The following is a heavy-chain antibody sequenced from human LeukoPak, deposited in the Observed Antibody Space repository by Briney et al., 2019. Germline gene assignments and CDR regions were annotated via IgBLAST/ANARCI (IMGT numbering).Heavy chain of an antibody. V-gene: IGHV3-7*01. CDR3: ARGVRITMIVVVITSSFDY. Sequence: GESLRLSCAASGFSFSRYWMSWVRQAPVRGLEWVANIKPDGSEIYYVDSVKGRFTISRDNAKNAVYLHMNSLRPEDTAIYYCARGVRITMIVVVITSSFDYWGQGTLVTVSS. D-gene: IGHD3-22*01. CDR1: GFSFSRYW. CDR2: IKPDGSEI. J-gene: IGHJ4*02.